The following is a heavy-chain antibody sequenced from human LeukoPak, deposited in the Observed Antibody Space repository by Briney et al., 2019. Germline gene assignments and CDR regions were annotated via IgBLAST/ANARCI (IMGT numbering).Heavy chain of an antibody. CDR1: GYTFINYD. CDR2: MNPNSGKT. CDR3: ATTNYYESSGYPGH. D-gene: IGHD3-22*01. Sequence: ASVKVSCKASGYTFINYDINWVRQATGQGLEWMGWMNPNSGKTGYAQKFQGRVTMTRDTSISTAYMELSSLRSEDTAVYYCATTNYYESSGYPGHWGQGTLVTVSS. V-gene: IGHV1-8*02. J-gene: IGHJ4*02.